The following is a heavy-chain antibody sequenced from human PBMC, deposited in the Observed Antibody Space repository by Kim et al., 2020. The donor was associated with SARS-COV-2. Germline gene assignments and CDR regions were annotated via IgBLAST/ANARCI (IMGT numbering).Heavy chain of an antibody. Sequence: GGSLRLSCAASGFTFSSYAMIWVRQAPGKGLEWVSIVSGGGGDTYYADSVKGRFTISRDNSKDTVYLQMNSLRAEDTAVYYCAPDWNHLDYWGQGTQVPVSS. CDR3: APDWNHLDY. CDR1: GFTFSSYA. D-gene: IGHD1-1*01. CDR2: VSGGGGDT. V-gene: IGHV3-23*01. J-gene: IGHJ4*02.